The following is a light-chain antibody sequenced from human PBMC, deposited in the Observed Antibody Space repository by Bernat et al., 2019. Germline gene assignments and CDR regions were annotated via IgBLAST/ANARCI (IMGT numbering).Light chain of an antibody. CDR1: SSDVGAYNY. V-gene: IGLV2-14*01. CDR2: DLS. Sequence: QSALTQPASVSGSPGQSITISCTGTSSDVGAYNYVSWYQQHPDKAPKLMIYDLSNRPSGVSNRFSGSKSGNTASLPISGLQAEDEADYYCSSYTSSRTLVFGGGTKLTVL. CDR3: SSYTSSRTLV. J-gene: IGLJ2*01.